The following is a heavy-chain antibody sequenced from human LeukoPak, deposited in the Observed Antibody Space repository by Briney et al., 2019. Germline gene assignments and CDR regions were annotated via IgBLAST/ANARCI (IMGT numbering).Heavy chain of an antibody. D-gene: IGHD6-19*01. J-gene: IGHJ6*02. CDR2: ISGSGGST. CDR3: AKNGIAVGYYYGMDV. V-gene: IGHV3-23*01. Sequence: GGSLRLSCAASGFTFSSYAMSWVRQAPGKGLEWVSAISGSGGSTYYADSVKGRFTISRDNSKNTLYLQMNSLRAEDTAVYYCAKNGIAVGYYYGMDVWGQGTTVTVSS. CDR1: GFTFSSYA.